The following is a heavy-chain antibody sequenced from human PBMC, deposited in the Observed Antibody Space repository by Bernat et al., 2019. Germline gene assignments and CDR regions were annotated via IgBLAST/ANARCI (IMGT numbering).Heavy chain of an antibody. D-gene: IGHD2-8*01. CDR2: INHSGST. J-gene: IGHJ6*02. CDR1: GGSFSGYY. Sequence: QVQLQQWGAGLLKPSETLSLTCAVYGGSFSGYYWSWIRQPPGEGLEWIGEINHSGSTNYNPSLKSRVTISVDTSKNQFSLKLSSVTAADTAVYYCARGIGYCTNGVCYTGYYYYGMDVWGQGTTVTVSS. CDR3: ARGIGYCTNGVCYTGYYYYGMDV. V-gene: IGHV4-34*01.